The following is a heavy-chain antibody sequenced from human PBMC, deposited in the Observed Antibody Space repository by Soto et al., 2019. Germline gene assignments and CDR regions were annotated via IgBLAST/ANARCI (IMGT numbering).Heavy chain of an antibody. CDR2: IYYSGTS. D-gene: IGHD6-13*01. J-gene: IGHJ6*02. CDR3: ARMSAAGTYYYYYYGMDV. Sequence: SETLSLTCTVSGGSISDDTYYLGWIRQPPGKGLEWIGSIYYSGTSSYNPSLKSRVTMSVDTSKKQLSLRLSSVTAADTAVYYCARMSAAGTYYYYYYGMDVWGQGTTVTVSS. CDR1: GGSISDDTYY. V-gene: IGHV4-39*01.